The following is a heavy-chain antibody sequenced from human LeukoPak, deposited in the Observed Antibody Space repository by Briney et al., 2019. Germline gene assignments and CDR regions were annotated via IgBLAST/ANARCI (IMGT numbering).Heavy chain of an antibody. CDR3: ARWTRVASYGSGSYYGLGP. D-gene: IGHD3-10*01. Sequence: ASVKVSCKASGYTFTSYDINWVRQATGQGLEWMGWMNPNSGSTGYAQKFQGRVTMTRNTSISTAYMELSSLRSEDTAVYYCARWTRVASYGSGSYYGLGPWGQGTLVTVSS. CDR1: GYTFTSYD. J-gene: IGHJ5*02. V-gene: IGHV1-8*01. CDR2: MNPNSGST.